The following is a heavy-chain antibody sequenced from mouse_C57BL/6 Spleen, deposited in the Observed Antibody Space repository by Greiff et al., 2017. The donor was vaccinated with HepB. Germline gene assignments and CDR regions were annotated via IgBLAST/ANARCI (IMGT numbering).Heavy chain of an antibody. D-gene: IGHD4-1*01. CDR3: TRANWDEEAY. Sequence: EVMLVESGEGLVKPGGSLKLSCAASGFTFSSYAMSWVRQTPEKRLEWVAYISSGGDYIYYADTVKGRFTISRDNARNTLYLQMSSLKSEDTAMYYCTRANWDEEAYWGQGTLVTVSA. V-gene: IGHV5-9-1*02. CDR2: ISSGGDYI. CDR1: GFTFSSYA. J-gene: IGHJ3*01.